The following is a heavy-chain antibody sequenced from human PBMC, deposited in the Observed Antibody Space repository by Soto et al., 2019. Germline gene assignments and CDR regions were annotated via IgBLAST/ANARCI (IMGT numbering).Heavy chain of an antibody. Sequence: GSLKISCKGCGYRFTSYWISWVRQMPGKGLEWMGRIDPSDSYTNYSPSFQGHVTISADKSISTAYLQWSSLKASDTAMYYCARLSIAAGSLASPPPYGMDVWGQGTTVTGSS. J-gene: IGHJ6*02. CDR3: ARLSIAAGSLASPPPYGMDV. D-gene: IGHD6-6*01. V-gene: IGHV5-10-1*01. CDR1: GYRFTSYW. CDR2: IDPSDSYT.